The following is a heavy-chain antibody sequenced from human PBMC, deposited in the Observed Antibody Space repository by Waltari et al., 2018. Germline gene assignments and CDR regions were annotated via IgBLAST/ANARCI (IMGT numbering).Heavy chain of an antibody. J-gene: IGHJ6*03. V-gene: IGHV1-2*06. Sequence: QVQLVQSGAEVKKPGASVKVSCKASGYTFTGYYMPWVRQAPGQGLEWMGRINPNSGGTNYAQKFQGRVTMTRDTSISTAYMELSRLRSDDTAVYYCARDGEQQQPNTWYSYYYYYMDVWGKGTTVTVSS. CDR1: GYTFTGYY. CDR2: INPNSGGT. CDR3: ARDGEQQQPNTWYSYYYYYMDV. D-gene: IGHD6-13*01.